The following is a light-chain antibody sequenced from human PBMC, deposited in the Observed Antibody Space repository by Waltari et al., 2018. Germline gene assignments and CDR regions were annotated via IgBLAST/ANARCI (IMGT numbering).Light chain of an antibody. CDR1: QPIRTTS. CDR2: GAS. V-gene: IGKV3-20*01. Sequence: EIVLTQSPGTLSLSPGEGATLSCRTSQPIRTTSLAWYHQKPGPAPALLISGASSSATGVPDRFTGSGSVTDFSLTISSLEPEDFATYYCQQYDISPLTFGGGTKVEIK. CDR3: QQYDISPLT. J-gene: IGKJ4*01.